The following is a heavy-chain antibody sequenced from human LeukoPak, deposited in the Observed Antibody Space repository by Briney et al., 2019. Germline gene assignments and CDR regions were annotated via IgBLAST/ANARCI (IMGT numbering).Heavy chain of an antibody. CDR2: IYYSGST. J-gene: IGHJ4*02. Sequence: GSLRLSCAASGFTFSNYWMNWVRQAPGKGLEWIGYIYYSGSTNYNPSLKSRVTISVDTSKNQFSLKLSSVTAADTAVYYCASADILTGYHDYWGQGTLVTVSS. CDR3: ASADILTGYHDY. D-gene: IGHD3-9*01. V-gene: IGHV4-59*01. CDR1: GFTFSNYW.